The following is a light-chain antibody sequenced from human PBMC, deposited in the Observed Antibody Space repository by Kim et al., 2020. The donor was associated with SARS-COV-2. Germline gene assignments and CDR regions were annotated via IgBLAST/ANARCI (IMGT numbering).Light chain of an antibody. Sequence: LCTGERATLSCRASQSVSSSYLAWYQQKPGQAPRLIIYGACSRATGIPDRFSGSGSGTDFTLTISRLEPEDVAVYYCQQDGSSPYTFGQGTKLEI. CDR2: GAC. CDR1: QSVSSSY. J-gene: IGKJ2*01. V-gene: IGKV3-20*01. CDR3: QQDGSSPYT.